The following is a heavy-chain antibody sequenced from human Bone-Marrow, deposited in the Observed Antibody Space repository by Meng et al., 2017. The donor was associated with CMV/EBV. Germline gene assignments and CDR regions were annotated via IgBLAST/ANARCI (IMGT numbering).Heavy chain of an antibody. J-gene: IGHJ5*02. V-gene: IGHV4-39*07. Sequence: LRLQESGPGLVKPSETLSLTCTVSGGSISSSSYYWGWIRQPPGKGLEWIGSIYYSGSTYYNPSLKSRVTISVDTSKNQFSLKLSSVTAADTAVYYCARGIAARPGWFDPWGQGTLVTVSS. CDR2: IYYSGST. CDR3: ARGIAARPGWFDP. CDR1: GGSISSSSYY. D-gene: IGHD6-6*01.